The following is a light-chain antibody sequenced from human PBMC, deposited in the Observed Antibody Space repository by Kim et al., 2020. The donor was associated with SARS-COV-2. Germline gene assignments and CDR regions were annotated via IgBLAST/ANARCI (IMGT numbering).Light chain of an antibody. CDR2: EDT. CDR3: QSADSSDPYWV. Sequence: SYELTQPPSVSVSPGQTARITCSGDALPKQYAYWFQQKPGQAPVVVIYEDTERPSGIPERFSGSTSGTTVTLTISGVQAEDEADYYCQSADSSDPYWVFGGGTQLTV. J-gene: IGLJ3*02. V-gene: IGLV3-25*03. CDR1: ALPKQY.